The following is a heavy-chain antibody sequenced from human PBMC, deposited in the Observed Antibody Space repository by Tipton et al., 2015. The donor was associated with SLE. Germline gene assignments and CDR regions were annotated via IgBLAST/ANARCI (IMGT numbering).Heavy chain of an antibody. Sequence: GKGLEWMGIIYPGDSDTRYSPSFQGQVTISADKSISTAYLQWSSLKASDTAMYYCASTYCSSTSCYPYYFDYWGQGPLVTVSS. CDR3: ASTYCSSTSCYPYYFDY. V-gene: IGHV5-51*01. J-gene: IGHJ4*02. CDR2: IYPGDSDT. D-gene: IGHD2-2*01.